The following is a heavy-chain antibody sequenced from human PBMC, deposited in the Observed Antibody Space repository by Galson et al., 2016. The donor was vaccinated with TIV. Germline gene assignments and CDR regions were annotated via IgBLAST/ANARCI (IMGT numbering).Heavy chain of an antibody. CDR3: ARVRGSETMDV. CDR1: GYTLSEIA. CDR2: FDPEAGRT. D-gene: IGHD3-10*01. Sequence: SVKVSCKVSGYTLSEIAMHWVRQAPGGGLEWVGGFDPEAGRTIYAQKFHGRVTVTEGTATDTAYMELNNLRSDDTAVYYCARVRGSETMDVWGQGTTVIVSS. V-gene: IGHV1-24*01. J-gene: IGHJ6*02.